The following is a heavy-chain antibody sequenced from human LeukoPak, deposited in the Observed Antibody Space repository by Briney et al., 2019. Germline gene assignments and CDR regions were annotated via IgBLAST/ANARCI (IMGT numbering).Heavy chain of an antibody. CDR1: GGTFSSYA. CDR2: IIPIFGTA. Sequence: SVKVSCKASGGTFSSYAISWVRQAPGQGLEWMGGIIPIFGTANYAQKFQGRATITADESTSTAYMELSSLRSEDTAVYYCASHIWSGYPNHFDYWGQGTLVTVSS. D-gene: IGHD3-3*02. V-gene: IGHV1-69*13. CDR3: ASHIWSGYPNHFDY. J-gene: IGHJ4*02.